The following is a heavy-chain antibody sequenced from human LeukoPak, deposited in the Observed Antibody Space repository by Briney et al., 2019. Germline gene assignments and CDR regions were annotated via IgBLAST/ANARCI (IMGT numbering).Heavy chain of an antibody. CDR1: GVTVSSNY. CDR3: ARGPYSSGGYSDGFDI. D-gene: IGHD6-19*01. Sequence: PGGSLRLSCAASGVTVSSNYMSWVRQAPGKGLEWVSVIYISGSTYYADSVTGRFTISRDNSKNTLYLQMSSLRAEDTAVYFCARGPYSSGGYSDGFDIWGQGTMVTVSS. V-gene: IGHV3-53*01. J-gene: IGHJ3*02. CDR2: IYISGST.